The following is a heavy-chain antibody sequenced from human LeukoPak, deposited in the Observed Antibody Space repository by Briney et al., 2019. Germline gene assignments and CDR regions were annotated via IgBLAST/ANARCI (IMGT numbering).Heavy chain of an antibody. V-gene: IGHV4-59*01. J-gene: IGHJ4*02. CDR3: ARAHSGSYLSLDY. CDR2: IYYSGST. D-gene: IGHD1-26*01. CDR1: GGSISSYY. Sequence: PSETLSLTCTVSGGSISSYYWSWIRQPPGKGLEWIGYIYYSGSTNYNPSLKSRVTISVDTSKNQFSLKLSSVTAADTAVYYCARAHSGSYLSLDYWGQGTLVTVSS.